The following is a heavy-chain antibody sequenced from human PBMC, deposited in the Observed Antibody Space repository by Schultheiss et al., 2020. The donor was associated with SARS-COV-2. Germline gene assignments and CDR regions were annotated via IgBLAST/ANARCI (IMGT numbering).Heavy chain of an antibody. Sequence: GGSLRLSCATSGFTFSSYAMSWVRQAPGKGLEWVAVIWYDGSNKYYADSVKGRFTISRDNSKNTLYLQMNSLRAEDTAVYYCARAYDRSSWYPPGVWYGMDVWRHGTTVTVSS. D-gene: IGHD6-13*01. CDR1: GFTFSSYA. CDR3: ARAYDRSSWYPPGVWYGMDV. J-gene: IGHJ6*01. CDR2: IWYDGSNK. V-gene: IGHV3-33*08.